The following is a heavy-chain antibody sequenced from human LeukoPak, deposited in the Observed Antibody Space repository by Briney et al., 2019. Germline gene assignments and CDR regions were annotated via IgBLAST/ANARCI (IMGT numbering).Heavy chain of an antibody. CDR1: GFTVNSNS. V-gene: IGHV3-49*04. CDR3: TRDRGAYNLYDY. CDR2: IRSKAYGETA. D-gene: IGHD1-1*01. J-gene: IGHJ4*02. Sequence: PGGSLRLSCAASGFTVNSNSMSWDRQAPGKGLEWVGFIRSKAYGETADYAASVKGRFTISRDDSKAIAYLQMNSLKTEDTAVYHCTRDRGAYNLYDYWGQGTLVTVSS.